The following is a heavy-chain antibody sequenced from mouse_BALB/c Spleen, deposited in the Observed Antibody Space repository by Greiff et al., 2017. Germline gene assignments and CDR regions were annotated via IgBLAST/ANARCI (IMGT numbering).Heavy chain of an antibody. CDR3: ARGMVTTDAMDY. CDR2: ISDGGSYT. CDR1: GFTFSDYY. Sequence: EVKLMESGGGLVKPGGSLKLSCAASGFTFSDYYMYWVRQTPEKRLEWVATISDGGSYTYYPDSVKGRFTISRDNAKNNLYLQMSSLKSEDTAMYYCARGMVTTDAMDYWGQGTSVTVSS. J-gene: IGHJ4*01. V-gene: IGHV5-4*02. D-gene: IGHD2-10*02.